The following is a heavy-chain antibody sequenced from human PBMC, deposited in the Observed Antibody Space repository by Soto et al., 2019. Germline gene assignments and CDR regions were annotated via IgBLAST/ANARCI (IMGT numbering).Heavy chain of an antibody. CDR2: ISGSGGST. CDR3: AKDQRGYYDFWSGYYKYLSYFDY. Sequence: PGGSLRLSCAASGFTFSSYAMSWVRQAPGKGLEWVSAISGSGGSTYYADSVKGRFTISRDNSKNTLYLQMNSLRAEDTAVYYCAKDQRGYYDFWSGYYKYLSYFDYWGQGTLVTVSS. D-gene: IGHD3-3*01. J-gene: IGHJ4*02. V-gene: IGHV3-23*01. CDR1: GFTFSSYA.